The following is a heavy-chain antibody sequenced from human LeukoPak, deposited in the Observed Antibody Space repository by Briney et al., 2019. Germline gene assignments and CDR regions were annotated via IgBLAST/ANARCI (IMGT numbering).Heavy chain of an antibody. V-gene: IGHV3-48*03. CDR1: GFAFSTYE. J-gene: IGHJ5*02. Sequence: PGGSLRLSCAASGFAFSTYEMSWVRQAPGKGLEGIADITISGQNKNYADSVKGRFTISRDNAMSSLYLQMNSLRVEDTGVFYCARGDPHADLWGQGTLVTVSS. CDR2: ITISGQNK. CDR3: ARGDPHADL.